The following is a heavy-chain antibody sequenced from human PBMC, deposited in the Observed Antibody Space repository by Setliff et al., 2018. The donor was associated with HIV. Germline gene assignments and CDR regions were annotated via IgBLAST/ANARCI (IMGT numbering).Heavy chain of an antibody. CDR2: IYASGSI. CDR1: GGSISSHC. V-gene: IGHV4-4*08. D-gene: IGHD2-21*01. J-gene: IGHJ4*02. CDR3: ATYAGNGGGKGY. Sequence: SETLSLTCTVSGGSISSHCWSWIRQSPGKALEWIGYIYASGSIIYNPSLKSRVTISVDTSKNQFSLKLSSVTAADTAMYYCATYAGNGGGKGYWGQGTLVTVSS.